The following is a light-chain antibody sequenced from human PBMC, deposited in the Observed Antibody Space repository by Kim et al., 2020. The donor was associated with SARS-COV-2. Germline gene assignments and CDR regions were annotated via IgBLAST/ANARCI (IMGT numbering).Light chain of an antibody. CDR2: SNN. V-gene: IGLV1-47*02. J-gene: IGLJ1*01. Sequence: GQRVTISCYGSSSNIGSNRVSWYQQLPGTAPKLLICSNNQRPSGVPDRFSGSKSGTSASLAISGLRSEDEAYYYCATWDDSLRAFVFGTGTKVTVL. CDR1: SSNIGSNR. CDR3: ATWDDSLRAFV.